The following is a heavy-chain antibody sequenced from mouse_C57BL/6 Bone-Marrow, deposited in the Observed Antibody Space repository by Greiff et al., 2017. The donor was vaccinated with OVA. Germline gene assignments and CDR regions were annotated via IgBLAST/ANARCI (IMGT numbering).Heavy chain of an antibody. CDR1: GYTFTDYY. V-gene: IGHV1-19*01. Sequence: VQLKQSGPVLVKPGASVKMSCKASGYTFTDYYMNWVKQSHGKSLEWIGVINPYNGGTSYNQKFKGKATLTVDKSSSTAYMELNSLTSEDSAVYYCARGTGGDYWGQGTTLTVSS. D-gene: IGHD4-1*01. CDR3: ARGTGGDY. CDR2: INPYNGGT. J-gene: IGHJ2*01.